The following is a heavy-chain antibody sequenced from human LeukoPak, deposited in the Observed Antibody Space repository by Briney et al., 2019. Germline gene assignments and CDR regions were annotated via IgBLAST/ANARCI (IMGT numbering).Heavy chain of an antibody. CDR3: ARDVNIVAATNRWFDH. Sequence: GASVKVSCKASGYTLTSYGISWVRQAPGQGLEWMGWISAYNGNTNYAQKLQGRVTMTTDTSTSTAYMGLRSLRSDDTAVYYCARDVNIVAATNRWFDHWGQGTLVTVSS. V-gene: IGHV1-18*01. CDR2: ISAYNGNT. CDR1: GYTLTSYG. D-gene: IGHD1-26*01. J-gene: IGHJ5*02.